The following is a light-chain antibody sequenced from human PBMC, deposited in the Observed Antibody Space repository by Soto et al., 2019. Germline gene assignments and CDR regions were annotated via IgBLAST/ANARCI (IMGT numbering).Light chain of an antibody. CDR3: QQYNNWPFT. Sequence: EIVMTQSPAALSVSPGERVTLSCRASQSVSTDLAWYQQKPGQAPRLLIFGASTRATGIPARFSGSGSGTEFILTISSLQSEDFAVYYCQQYNNWPFTFGPGTTGDIK. V-gene: IGKV3-15*01. CDR2: GAS. CDR1: QSVSTD. J-gene: IGKJ3*01.